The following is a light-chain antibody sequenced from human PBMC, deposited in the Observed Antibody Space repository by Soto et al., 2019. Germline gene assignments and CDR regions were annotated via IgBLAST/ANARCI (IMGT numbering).Light chain of an antibody. CDR2: GAS. J-gene: IGKJ1*01. Sequence: EIVLTQSPATLSVSPGERATLSCRASQSVGNTLAWYQQQPGQTPRLLIYGASTTATGIPARFSGSGSGTEFTLTIDSLQSEDFAVYYCQQYTDWPLTFGQGTKVEVK. V-gene: IGKV3-15*01. CDR3: QQYTDWPLT. CDR1: QSVGNT.